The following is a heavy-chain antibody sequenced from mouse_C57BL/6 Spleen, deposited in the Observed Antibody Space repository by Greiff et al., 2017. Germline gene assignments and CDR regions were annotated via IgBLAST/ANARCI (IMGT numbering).Heavy chain of an antibody. D-gene: IGHD2-4*01. CDR1: GYTFTSYW. CDR3: ARSSDYDEGFAY. J-gene: IGHJ3*01. Sequence: VQLQQSGAELVKPGASVKLSCKASGYTFTSYWMHWVKQRPGQGLEWIGMIHPNSGSNNYNETFKSKATLTVAKSSSTAYMQLSSLASEDSAVFYCARSSDYDEGFAYWGQGTLVTVSA. CDR2: IHPNSGSN. V-gene: IGHV1-64*01.